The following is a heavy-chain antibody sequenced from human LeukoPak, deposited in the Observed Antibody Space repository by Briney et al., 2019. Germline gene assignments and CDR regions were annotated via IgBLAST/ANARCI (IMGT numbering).Heavy chain of an antibody. D-gene: IGHD3-10*01. V-gene: IGHV5-51*01. CDR2: IYPGDSDT. J-gene: IGHJ4*02. Sequence: GESLKISCQGSGYIFTNYYIAWVRQMPGKGLEWMGIIYPGDSDTRYSPSFQGQVTISADKSISTAYLQWSSLKASDTAMYYCARQGNYYQIHWGQGTLVTVSS. CDR3: ARQGNYYQIH. CDR1: GYIFTNYY.